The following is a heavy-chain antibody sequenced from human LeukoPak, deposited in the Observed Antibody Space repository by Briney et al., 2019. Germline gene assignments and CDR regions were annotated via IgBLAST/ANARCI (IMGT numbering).Heavy chain of an antibody. V-gene: IGHV3-48*03. D-gene: IGHD5-12*01. J-gene: IGHJ4*02. CDR3: AKVGLRLGGDY. Sequence: TGGSLRLSCAASGCTFRSYEMHWVRQAPGKGLEWVSYITSSGSTIYYADSVKGRFTISRDIAKNSLYLQMNSLRAEDTAVYYCAKVGLRLGGDYWGQGTLVTVSS. CDR2: ITSSGSTI. CDR1: GCTFRSYE.